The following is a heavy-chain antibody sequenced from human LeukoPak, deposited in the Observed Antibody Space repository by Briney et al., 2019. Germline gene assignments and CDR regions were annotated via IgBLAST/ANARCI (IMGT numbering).Heavy chain of an antibody. CDR1: GFTFGTYG. Sequence: PGGSLRLSCTASGFTFGTYGMHWVRQAPGKGLEWVAIIWYDGSEKYYADSVKGRLTISRDNSKNTLYLEMNSLKAEGTAIYYCARDQDGYNLFDIWGQGTLVIVSS. J-gene: IGHJ4*02. CDR3: ARDQDGYNLFDI. D-gene: IGHD5-24*01. CDR2: IWYDGSEK. V-gene: IGHV3-33*01.